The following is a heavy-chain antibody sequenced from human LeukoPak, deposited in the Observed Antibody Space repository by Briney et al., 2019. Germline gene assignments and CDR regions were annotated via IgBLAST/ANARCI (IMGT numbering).Heavy chain of an antibody. V-gene: IGHV4-39*07. CDR3: ARHDAFDI. J-gene: IGHJ3*02. Sequence: NPSETLSLTCTVSGGSISSSSYYWGWIRQPPGKGLEWIGSIYYSGSTNYNPSLKSRVTISVDTSKNQFSLKLSSVTAADTAVYYCARHDAFDIWGQGTMVTVSS. CDR1: GGSISSSSYY. CDR2: IYYSGST.